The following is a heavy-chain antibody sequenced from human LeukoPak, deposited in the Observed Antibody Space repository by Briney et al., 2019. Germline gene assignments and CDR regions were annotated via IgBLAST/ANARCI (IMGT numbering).Heavy chain of an antibody. D-gene: IGHD5-18*01. Sequence: SETLSLTCAVYCGSFSGYYWSWIRQPPGKGLEWIGEINHSGSTNYNPSLKSRVTISVDTSKNQFSLKLSSVTAADTAVYYCARRSVNYSYGKTGYFDYWGQGTLVTVSS. CDR2: INHSGST. V-gene: IGHV4-34*01. CDR1: CGSFSGYY. CDR3: ARRSVNYSYGKTGYFDY. J-gene: IGHJ4*02.